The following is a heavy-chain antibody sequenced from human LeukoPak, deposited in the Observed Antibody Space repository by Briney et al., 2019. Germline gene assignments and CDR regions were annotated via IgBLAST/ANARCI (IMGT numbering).Heavy chain of an antibody. CDR2: IWYDGSNK. CDR3: AKDEYSSRRRFHYMDV. CDR1: GFTFSSYG. Sequence: GGSLRLSCAASGFTFSSYGMHCVRQAPGKGLEWVAVIWYDGSNKYYADSVKGRFTISRDNSKNTLYLQMNSLRAEDTAVYYCAKDEYSSRRRFHYMDVWGKGTTVTVSS. D-gene: IGHD6-13*01. J-gene: IGHJ6*03. V-gene: IGHV3-33*06.